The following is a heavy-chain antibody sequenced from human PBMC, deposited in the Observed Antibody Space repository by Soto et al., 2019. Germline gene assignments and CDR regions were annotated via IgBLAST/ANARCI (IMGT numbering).Heavy chain of an antibody. CDR2: IYYSGST. Sequence: PSETLSLTCSVSGGPVSSGANYWGWIRQTPGKGLEWIGSIYYSGSTYFNPSLTSRVTISVDTSKNQFSLKLNSVTAADTAVYYCASGLDIPWYYFDYWGQGTLVTVSS. CDR3: ASGLDIPWYYFDY. V-gene: IGHV4-39*01. CDR1: GGPVSSGANY. J-gene: IGHJ4*02. D-gene: IGHD2-2*02.